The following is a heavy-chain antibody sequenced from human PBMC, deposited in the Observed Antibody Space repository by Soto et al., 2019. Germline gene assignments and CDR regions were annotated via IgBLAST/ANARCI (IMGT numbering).Heavy chain of an antibody. V-gene: IGHV3-23*01. Sequence: GESLKISCAASGFTFSSYAMSWVRQAPGKGLEWVSAISGSGGSTYYADSVKGRFTISRDNSKNTLYLQMNSLRAEDTAVYYCATFRDSYGFYYWGQGTLVTVSS. CDR1: GFTFSSYA. CDR3: ATFRDSYGFYY. J-gene: IGHJ4*02. CDR2: ISGSGGST. D-gene: IGHD5-18*01.